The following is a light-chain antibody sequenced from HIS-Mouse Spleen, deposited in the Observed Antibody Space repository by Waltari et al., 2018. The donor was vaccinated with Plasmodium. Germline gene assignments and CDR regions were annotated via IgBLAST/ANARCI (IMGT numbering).Light chain of an antibody. CDR3: YSTDSSGNHRV. Sequence: SYELTQPRSLSVSPGQTARITCSGDALPKKYAYWYQQKSGQAPVLVIYEDSKRPSGIPERFSGSSSGTMATLTISGAQVEDEADYYCYSTDSSGNHRVFGGGTKLTVL. CDR1: ALPKKY. J-gene: IGLJ3*02. CDR2: EDS. V-gene: IGLV3-10*01.